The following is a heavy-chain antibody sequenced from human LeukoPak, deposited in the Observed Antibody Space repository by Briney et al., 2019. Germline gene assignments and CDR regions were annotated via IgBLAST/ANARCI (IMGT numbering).Heavy chain of an antibody. CDR2: INPNSGGT. CDR3: ARGGGGSYYSHSY. Sequence: ASVKVSCKASGYTFTGYYMHWVRQAPGQGLEWMGWINPNSGGTNYAQKFQGRVTMTRDTSVSTAYMELSRLRSDDTAVYYCARGGGGSYYSHSYWGQGTLVTVSS. D-gene: IGHD1-26*01. J-gene: IGHJ4*02. V-gene: IGHV1-2*02. CDR1: GYTFTGYY.